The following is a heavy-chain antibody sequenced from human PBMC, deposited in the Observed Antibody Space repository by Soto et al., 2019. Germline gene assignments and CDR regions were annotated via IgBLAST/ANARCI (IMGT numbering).Heavy chain of an antibody. J-gene: IGHJ4*02. Sequence: SETLSLTCTVSGVPIRSYFWSWVRLPPGKGLEWIGYIYRSADTKYSPSLKSRATISVDPSKKQFSLRLTTVTAADTALYYCAGSNNRVVTIDYWGQGALVTVSS. D-gene: IGHD4-4*01. V-gene: IGHV4-59*01. CDR1: GVPIRSYF. CDR2: IYRSADT. CDR3: AGSNNRVVTIDY.